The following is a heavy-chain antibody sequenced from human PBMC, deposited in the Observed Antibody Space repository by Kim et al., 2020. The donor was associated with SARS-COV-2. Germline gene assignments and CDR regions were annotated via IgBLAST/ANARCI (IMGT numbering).Heavy chain of an antibody. CDR2: IYYSGST. V-gene: IGHV4-39*01. J-gene: IGHJ5*02. Sequence: SETLSLTCTVSGGSISSSSYYWGWIRQPPGKGLEWIGSIYYSGSTYYNPSLKSRVTISVDTSKNQFSLKLSSVTAADTTVYYCARPKGYYYDSSDWFDPWGRGPLAPVS. CDR1: GGSISSSSYY. D-gene: IGHD3-22*01. CDR3: ARPKGYYYDSSDWFDP.